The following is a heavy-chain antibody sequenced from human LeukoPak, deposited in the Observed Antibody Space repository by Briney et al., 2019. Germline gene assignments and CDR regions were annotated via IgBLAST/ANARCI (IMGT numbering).Heavy chain of an antibody. D-gene: IGHD6-13*01. V-gene: IGHV3-23*01. Sequence: GSLRLSCAASGFIFSSYTMSWVRQAPGKGLEWVSGISNSGSSTYYADSVKGRFTISRDNSKNTLYLQMNSLRAEDTAVYYCAKGGAAAGKFDYWGQGTLVTVSS. CDR2: ISNSGSST. CDR3: AKGGAAAGKFDY. CDR1: GFIFSSYT. J-gene: IGHJ4*02.